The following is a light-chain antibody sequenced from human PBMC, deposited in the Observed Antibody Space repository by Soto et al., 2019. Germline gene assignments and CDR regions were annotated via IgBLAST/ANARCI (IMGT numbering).Light chain of an antibody. V-gene: IGLV2-23*01. Sequence: QSALTQPASVSGSTGQSITISCTGGSSDVGRYNLVSWYQQHPGKAPKLIIYEDIERPSGVSNRFSGSKSGNTASLTISGLQTEDEADYYCCSYAGGTSVVFGGGTKLTVL. CDR2: EDI. CDR3: CSYAGGTSVV. CDR1: SSDVGRYNL. J-gene: IGLJ2*01.